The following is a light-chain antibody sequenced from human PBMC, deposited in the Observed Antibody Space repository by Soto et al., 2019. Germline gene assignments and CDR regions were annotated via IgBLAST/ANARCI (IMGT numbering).Light chain of an antibody. Sequence: TQSPSTLSASVGDRVTLSCRASQSVSNNYLAWYQQKPGQAPRLLIYGASNRATGIPDRFSGSGSGTDFTLTISRLEPEDFAVYYCQQYGNSPRTFGQGTKVDI. V-gene: IGKV3-20*01. CDR2: GAS. CDR1: QSVSNNY. J-gene: IGKJ1*01. CDR3: QQYGNSPRT.